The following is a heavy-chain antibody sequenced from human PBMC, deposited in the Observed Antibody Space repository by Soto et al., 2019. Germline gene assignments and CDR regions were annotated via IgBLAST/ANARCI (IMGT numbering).Heavy chain of an antibody. CDR2: INAGNGNT. V-gene: IGHV1-3*01. D-gene: IGHD6-19*01. CDR3: ARGEQWLLLDVAYGMDV. Sequence: ASVKVSCKASGYTFTSYARHWVRQAPGQRLEWMGWINAGNGNTKYSQKFQGRVTITRDTSASTAYMELSSLRSEDTAVYYCARGEQWLLLDVAYGMDVWGQGTTVTVSS. CDR1: GYTFTSYA. J-gene: IGHJ6*02.